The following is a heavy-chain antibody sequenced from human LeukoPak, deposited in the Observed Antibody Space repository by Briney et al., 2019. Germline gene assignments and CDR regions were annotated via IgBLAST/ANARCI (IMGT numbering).Heavy chain of an antibody. CDR3: ARGPAYYYDSNGMDV. J-gene: IGHJ6*02. D-gene: IGHD3-22*01. V-gene: IGHV3-53*04. CDR2: IYSGGRT. CDR1: GFTVSSNY. Sequence: GGSLRLSCAASGFTVSSNYMSWVRQAPGEGLGWVSVIYSGGRTYYADSVKGRFTISRHNSKNTLYLQMNSLRAEDTAVYYCARGPAYYYDSNGMDVWGQGTTVTDSS.